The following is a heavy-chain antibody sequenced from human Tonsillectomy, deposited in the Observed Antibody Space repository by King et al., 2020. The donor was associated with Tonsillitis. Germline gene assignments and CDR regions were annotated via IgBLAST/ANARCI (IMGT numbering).Heavy chain of an antibody. J-gene: IGHJ3*02. CDR2: IDPSGDIT. Sequence: VQLVESGAEVKKPGDSVKVSCKASGYTFSTNYMHWVRQAPGQGLEWMGIIDPSGDITIYAQKFQGRVTMTRDTSTSTVSTQLSSLRSEDTAVYYCAGRVGVSISRFAFDIWGQGTLVTVSS. V-gene: IGHV1-46*03. CDR1: GYTFSTNY. D-gene: IGHD3-3*02. CDR3: AGRVGVSISRFAFDI.